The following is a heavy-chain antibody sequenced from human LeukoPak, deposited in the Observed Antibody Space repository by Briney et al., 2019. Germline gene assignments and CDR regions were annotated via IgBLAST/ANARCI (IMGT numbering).Heavy chain of an antibody. CDR2: IYYTGST. J-gene: IGHJ4*02. CDR1: GGSISSYY. CDR3: ATGETGNYFDY. Sequence: PSGTLSLTCTVSGGSISSYYWSWIRQSPGKGLEWIGFIYYTGSTNYNPSLKSRVSISVDTSKNQFSLNLSSVTAADTAVYYCATGETGNYFDYWGQGTLVTVSS. V-gene: IGHV4-59*01. D-gene: IGHD3-16*01.